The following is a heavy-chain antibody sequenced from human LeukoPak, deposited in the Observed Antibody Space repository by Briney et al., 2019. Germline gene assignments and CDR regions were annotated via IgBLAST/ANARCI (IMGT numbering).Heavy chain of an antibody. Sequence: ARSLSLSCAASGFTFSSYGMHWVRQGQGKGLKGGAVISYDGSNKYYEDSVKGRFTISRYNSKHTLYLQMNSLRAEDTGVYYCAKETLYCSSTSCYSYFDYWGQGTVVTVSS. CDR2: ISYDGSNK. CDR1: GFTFSSYG. D-gene: IGHD2-2*01. J-gene: IGHJ4*02. V-gene: IGHV3-30*18. CDR3: AKETLYCSSTSCYSYFDY.